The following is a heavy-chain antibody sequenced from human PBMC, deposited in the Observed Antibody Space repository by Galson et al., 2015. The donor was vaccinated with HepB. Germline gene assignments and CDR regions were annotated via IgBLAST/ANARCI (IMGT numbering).Heavy chain of an antibody. CDR2: MNPNSGNT. CDR1: GYTFTSYD. CDR3: ARGRIVVVPAARANWFDP. J-gene: IGHJ5*02. V-gene: IGHV1-8*01. D-gene: IGHD2-2*01. Sequence: SVKVSCKASGYTFTSYDINWVRQATGQGLEWMGWMNPNSGNTGYAQKFQGRVTMTRNTSISTAYMELSSLRSEDTAVYYCARGRIVVVPAARANWFDPWGQGTLVTVSS.